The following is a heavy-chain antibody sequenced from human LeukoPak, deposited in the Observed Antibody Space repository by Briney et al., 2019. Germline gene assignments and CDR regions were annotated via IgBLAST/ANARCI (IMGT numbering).Heavy chain of an antibody. CDR2: ISAYNGNT. V-gene: IGHV1-18*01. Sequence: RASVTVSCKASGYTFTSYGISWVRQAPGQGLEWMGWISAYNGNTNYAQKLQGRVTITTDTSTSTAYMELRSLRSDDTAVYYCARGVGYSGSSYFDYWGQGTLVTVSS. CDR3: ARGVGYSGSSYFDY. D-gene: IGHD1-26*01. J-gene: IGHJ4*02. CDR1: GYTFTSYG.